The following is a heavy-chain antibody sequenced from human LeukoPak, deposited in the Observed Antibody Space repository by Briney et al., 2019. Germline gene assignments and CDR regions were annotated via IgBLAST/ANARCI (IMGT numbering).Heavy chain of an antibody. D-gene: IGHD3-16*01. CDR1: GYSLGKNYY. CDR3: ARYDSRGSASTRFDY. V-gene: IGHV4-38-2*01. J-gene: IGHJ4*02. Sequence: SETLTLTCAVSGYSLGKNYYWGWIRQPPGKGLEWIGRIYGTGSTSYKPSLMNRVTMSVDTSKNPLSLKLTSVTAAHMSIYYCARYDSRGSASTRFDYWGQGILVTISS. CDR2: IYGTGST.